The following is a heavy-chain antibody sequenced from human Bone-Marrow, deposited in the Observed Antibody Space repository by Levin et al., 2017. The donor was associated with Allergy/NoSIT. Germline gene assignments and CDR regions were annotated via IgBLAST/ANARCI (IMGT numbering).Heavy chain of an antibody. D-gene: IGHD6-13*01. V-gene: IGHV3-30*04. J-gene: IGHJ4*02. CDR3: ARDKWTYGSSWYVPDH. CDR2: ISHDGSHK. Sequence: PGGSLRLSCADSGFSFSNYVFHWVRQAPGKGLEWLAVISHDGSHKYYADSVKGRFTISRDNSGSTLYLQMNSLRAEDTAVYYCARDKWTYGSSWYVPDHWGQGSLVAVSS. CDR1: GFSFSNYV.